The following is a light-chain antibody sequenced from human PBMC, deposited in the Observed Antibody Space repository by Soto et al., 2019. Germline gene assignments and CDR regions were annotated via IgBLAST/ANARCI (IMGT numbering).Light chain of an antibody. J-gene: IGKJ1*01. V-gene: IGKV3-20*01. CDR3: QQYGTSPRT. Sequence: EIVLTQSPGTLSLSPGERATLSCRASQSVSSNNLAWYQHKRGQAPRLLMYGASSRATGIPDRFSGSGSGTDFTLTSTRLEPEDFAVYYCQQYGTSPRTFGQGTKVEIK. CDR2: GAS. CDR1: QSVSSNN.